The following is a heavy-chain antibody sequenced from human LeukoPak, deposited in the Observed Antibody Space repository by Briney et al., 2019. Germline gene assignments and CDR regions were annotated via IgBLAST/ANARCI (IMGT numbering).Heavy chain of an antibody. CDR1: VDSPTSDT. Sequence: GGCLRLSCAASVDSPTSDTTSCVRPAPEGGREWVSSISGSGARTYYADCVKGMFTISRDNSKNTLYLQMNSLRAEDTAVYYCAKDVLVSLYYFDYWGQGTLVTVSS. D-gene: IGHD2-8*01. V-gene: IGHV3-23*01. J-gene: IGHJ4*02. CDR2: ISGSGART. CDR3: AKDVLVSLYYFDY.